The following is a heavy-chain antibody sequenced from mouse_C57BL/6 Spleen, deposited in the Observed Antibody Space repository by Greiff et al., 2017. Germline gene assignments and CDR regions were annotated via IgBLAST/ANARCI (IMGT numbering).Heavy chain of an antibody. J-gene: IGHJ3*01. V-gene: IGHV1-76*01. CDR3: ARNYYSNYVAWFAY. D-gene: IGHD2-5*01. CDR1: GYTFTDYY. CDR2: IYPGSGNT. Sequence: VKLQESGAELVRPGASVKLSCKASGYTFTDYYINWVKQRPGQGLEWIARIYPGSGNTYYNEKFKGKATLTAEKSSSTAYMQLSSLTSEDSAVYFCARNYYSNYVAWFAYWGQGTLVTVSA.